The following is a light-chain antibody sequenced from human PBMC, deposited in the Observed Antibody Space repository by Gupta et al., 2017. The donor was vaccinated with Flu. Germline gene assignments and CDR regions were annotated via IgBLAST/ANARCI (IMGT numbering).Light chain of an antibody. CDR2: TAS. CDR3: QKYDSAPPGLT. Sequence: DIQMTQSPSSLSASVGDRVTITCRASQGISNYLAWYQPQPGTVPKLLIYTASALQSGVPSRFSGSGSGTDFTLTISSLQPEDVATYYCQKYDSAPPGLTFGGGTKVEIK. CDR1: QGISNY. V-gene: IGKV1-27*01. J-gene: IGKJ4*01.